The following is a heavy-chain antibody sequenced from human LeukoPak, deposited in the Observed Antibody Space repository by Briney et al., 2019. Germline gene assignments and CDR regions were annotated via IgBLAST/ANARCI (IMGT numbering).Heavy chain of an antibody. CDR1: GFTFSSYA. CDR2: IWYDGNNK. V-gene: IGHV3-33*08. D-gene: IGHD3-22*01. J-gene: IGHJ4*02. Sequence: GGSLRLSCAASGFTFSSYAMHWVRQAPGKGLEWVAVIWYDGNNKYYADSVKGRFTTSRDNSKNTLYLQMNSLRAEDTAVYYCARGGFDYFDYWGQGTLVTVSS. CDR3: ARGGFDYFDY.